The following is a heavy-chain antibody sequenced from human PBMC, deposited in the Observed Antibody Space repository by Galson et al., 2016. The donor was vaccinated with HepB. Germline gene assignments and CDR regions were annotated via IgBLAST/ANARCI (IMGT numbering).Heavy chain of an antibody. CDR3: ARDDSYNYGCDY. Sequence: SLRLSCAASGFAFSDYNVHWVRQAPGKGLEWVAVISFDGSNKYYADSVKGRFTISRDNSKSTLYLQMNSLRTEDTALYYCARDDSYNYGCDYWGQGTLVTVSS. CDR1: GFAFSDYN. V-gene: IGHV3-30-3*01. J-gene: IGHJ4*02. CDR2: ISFDGSNK. D-gene: IGHD5-18*01.